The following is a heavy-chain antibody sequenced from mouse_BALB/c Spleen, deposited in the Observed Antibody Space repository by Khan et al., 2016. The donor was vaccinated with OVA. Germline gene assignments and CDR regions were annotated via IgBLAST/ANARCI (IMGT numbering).Heavy chain of an antibody. J-gene: IGHJ3*01. Sequence: EVQLQESGPSLVKPSQTLSLTCSVTGYSITSGYWSWIRKFPANKLQYMGYMIYTGYTDYNPSPKSRIAITRHTTTNQHYLQLKSVTAEDTDTYYCARSTYRYAFAYWGQGTLVTVSA. CDR1: GYSITSGY. CDR3: ARSTYRYAFAY. D-gene: IGHD2-14*01. V-gene: IGHV3-8*02. CDR2: MIYTGYT.